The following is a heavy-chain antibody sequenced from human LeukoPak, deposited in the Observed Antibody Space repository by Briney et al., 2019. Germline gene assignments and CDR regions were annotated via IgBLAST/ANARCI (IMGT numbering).Heavy chain of an antibody. CDR3: AKDLGHYYDSSGYLLGDAFDI. J-gene: IGHJ3*02. D-gene: IGHD3-22*01. V-gene: IGHV3-30*02. CDR2: IRYDGSNK. Sequence: GGSLRLSCAASGFTFSSYGMHWVRQAPGKGLEWVAFIRYDGSNKYYADSVKGRFTISRDNSKNTLYLQMNSLRAEGTAVYYCAKDLGHYYDSSGYLLGDAFDIWGQGTMVTVSS. CDR1: GFTFSSYG.